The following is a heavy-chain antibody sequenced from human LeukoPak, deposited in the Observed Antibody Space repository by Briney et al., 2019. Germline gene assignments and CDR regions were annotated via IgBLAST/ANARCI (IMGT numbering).Heavy chain of an antibody. CDR2: IYYSGST. Sequence: SETLSLTCTVSGGSISSYYWSWIRQPPGKGLEWIGYIYYSGSTNYNPSLKSRVTISVDTSKNQFPLKLSPVTAADTAVYYCARHLSYGDPPDAFDIWGQGTMVTVSS. V-gene: IGHV4-59*08. CDR3: ARHLSYGDPPDAFDI. D-gene: IGHD4-17*01. J-gene: IGHJ3*02. CDR1: GGSISSYY.